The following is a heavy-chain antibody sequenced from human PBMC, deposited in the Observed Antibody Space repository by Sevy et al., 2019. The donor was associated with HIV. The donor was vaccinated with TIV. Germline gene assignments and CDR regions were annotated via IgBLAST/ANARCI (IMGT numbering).Heavy chain of an antibody. Sequence: SETLSLTCTVSGGSINNYFWSWIRQPPGKGLEWIGYIYYSGSTNYNPSLKSRVTISVDTSKNQLSLKLSSVTTADTAVYYCARECIGAFGDFVYWGQGTLVTVSS. CDR3: ARECIGAFGDFVY. D-gene: IGHD3-10*01. CDR1: GGSINNYF. CDR2: IYYSGST. V-gene: IGHV4-59*01. J-gene: IGHJ4*02.